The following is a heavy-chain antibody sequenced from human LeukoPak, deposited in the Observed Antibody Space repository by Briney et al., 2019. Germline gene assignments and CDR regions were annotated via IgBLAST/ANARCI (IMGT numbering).Heavy chain of an antibody. Sequence: GSLRLSCAASGFTVSSNYMSWVRQPRGKGVGWVSVIYSGGSTYYADSVKGRFTISRDNSKNTLYLQMNSLRAEDTAVYYCARDPGYYYGMDVWGQGTTVTVSS. CDR3: ARDPGYYYGMDV. V-gene: IGHV3-66*01. D-gene: IGHD3-10*01. CDR1: GFTVSSNY. J-gene: IGHJ6*02. CDR2: IYSGGST.